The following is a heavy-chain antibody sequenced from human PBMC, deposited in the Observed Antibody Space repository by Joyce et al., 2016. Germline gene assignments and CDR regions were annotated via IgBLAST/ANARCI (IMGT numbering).Heavy chain of an antibody. CDR3: ARVAEQHLQYYFDY. J-gene: IGHJ4*02. CDR2: ISAYDVDT. D-gene: IGHD2/OR15-2a*01. V-gene: IGHV1-18*01. Sequence: QVQVVQSGGELKKPGASVKVSCQTSGFTFSSFGFNWVRQVPGQGLEWMGWISAYDVDTRFAQKFQGRVTMTTDAFRRTVYMELRGLTSDDTAVYYCARVAEQHLQYYFDYWGQGTLVTVSS. CDR1: GFTFSSFG.